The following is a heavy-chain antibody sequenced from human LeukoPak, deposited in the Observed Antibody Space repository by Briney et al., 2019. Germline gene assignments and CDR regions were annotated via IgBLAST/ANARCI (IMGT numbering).Heavy chain of an antibody. V-gene: IGHV1-24*01. CDR3: AKSLKGGQLWYFDY. Sequence: GASVKVSCKVSGYTLTELSMHWVRQSPGKGLEWLGGFDPEDGETIYAQKFQGRVTMTEDTSTDTAYMELSSLRSEDTALYYCAKSLKGGQLWYFDYWGQGTLVTVSS. CDR1: GYTLTELS. D-gene: IGHD5-18*01. J-gene: IGHJ4*02. CDR2: FDPEDGET.